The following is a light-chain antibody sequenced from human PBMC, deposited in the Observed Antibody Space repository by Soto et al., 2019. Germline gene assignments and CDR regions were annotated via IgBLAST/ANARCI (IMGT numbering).Light chain of an antibody. J-gene: IGKJ5*01. V-gene: IGKV1-33*01. CDR1: QDISNL. CDR2: DAS. Sequence: DIQMTQSPSSLSASLGDRVTTTCQATQDISNLLNWFQQKPGKAPKLLIYDASNLETGVPSRFSGSGSGTDFTFNISSLQAEDIATYYCQQYENLPITFGQGTRLEIK. CDR3: QQYENLPIT.